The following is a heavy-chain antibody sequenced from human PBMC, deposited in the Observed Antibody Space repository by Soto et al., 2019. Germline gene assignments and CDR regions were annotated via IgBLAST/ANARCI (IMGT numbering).Heavy chain of an antibody. CDR3: ARDAAHTIFGVVRPRKEFDY. J-gene: IGHJ4*02. Sequence: ASVKVSCKASGYTFTGYYMHWVRQAPGQGLEWMGWINPNSGGTNYAQKFQGWVTMTRDTSISTAYMELSRLRSDDTAVYYCARDAAHTIFGVVRPRKEFDYWGQGTLVTVSS. CDR2: INPNSGGT. V-gene: IGHV1-2*04. D-gene: IGHD3-3*01. CDR1: GYTFTGYY.